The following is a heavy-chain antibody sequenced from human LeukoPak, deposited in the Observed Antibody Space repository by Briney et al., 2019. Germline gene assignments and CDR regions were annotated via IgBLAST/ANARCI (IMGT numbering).Heavy chain of an antibody. D-gene: IGHD6-13*01. J-gene: IGHJ4*02. CDR3: AKVIVAVGTDY. V-gene: IGHV3-48*03. CDR2: ISSSGSTI. CDR1: GFTFSSYE. Sequence: GGSLRLSCAASGFTFSSYEMNWVRQAPGKGLEWVSYISSSGSTIYYADSVKGRFTISRDNAKNSLYLQMNSLRAEDTAIYYCAKVIVAVGTDYWGQGTLVTVSS.